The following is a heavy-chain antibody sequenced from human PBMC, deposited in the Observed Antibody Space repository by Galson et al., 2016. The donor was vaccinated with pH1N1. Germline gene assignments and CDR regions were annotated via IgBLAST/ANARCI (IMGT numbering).Heavy chain of an antibody. CDR3: ALDTVPNGADH. V-gene: IGHV3-53*01. D-gene: IGHD4-17*01. CDR2: IYPGGGT. Sequence: SLRLSCAASEFLVTDRFMSWVRQAPGKRLEWVSTIYPGGGTYSADFAEGRFTISRDTSKNMLFLHLNTQRAEDTARYYCALDTVPNGADHWGQGTLVTVSS. J-gene: IGHJ5*02. CDR1: EFLVTDRF.